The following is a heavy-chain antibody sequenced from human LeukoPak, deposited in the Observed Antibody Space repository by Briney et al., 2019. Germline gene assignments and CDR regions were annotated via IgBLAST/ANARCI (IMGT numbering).Heavy chain of an antibody. CDR2: IIPILGIA. J-gene: IGHJ4*02. V-gene: IGHV1-69*04. CDR3: AREPTRSGYSYGYGVGHFDY. Sequence: EASVKVSCKASGGTFSSYAISWVRQAPGQGLEWMGRIIPILGIANYAQKFQGRVTITADKSTSTAYMELSSLRSEDTAVYYCAREPTRSGYSYGYGVGHFDYWAREPWSPSPQ. D-gene: IGHD5-18*01. CDR1: GGTFSSYA.